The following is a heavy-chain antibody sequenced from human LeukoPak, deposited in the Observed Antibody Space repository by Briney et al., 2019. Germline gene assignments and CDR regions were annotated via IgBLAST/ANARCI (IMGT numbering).Heavy chain of an antibody. J-gene: IGHJ4*02. D-gene: IGHD3-9*01. CDR1: GFTFDDYG. Sequence: GGSLRLSCAASGFTFDDYGMSWVRQAPGKGLEWISGINWNGGSTGYADSVKGRFTISRDNAKNSLYLQMNSLRAEDTALYYCARILRYFDRTGYFDYWGQGTLVTVSS. CDR2: INWNGGST. CDR3: ARILRYFDRTGYFDY. V-gene: IGHV3-20*04.